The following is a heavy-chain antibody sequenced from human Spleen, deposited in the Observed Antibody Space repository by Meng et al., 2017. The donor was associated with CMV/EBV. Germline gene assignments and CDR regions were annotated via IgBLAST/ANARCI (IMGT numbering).Heavy chain of an antibody. Sequence: GGSLRLSCGASGFTFSRYWMSWVRQAPGKGLEWVANIKQDGSEKYYMDFVKGRFTISRDNAKNSLYLQMNSLRAEDTAVYYCARDPTLAGRPHFDSWGQGTLVTSPQ. CDR3: ARDPTLAGRPHFDS. J-gene: IGHJ4*02. V-gene: IGHV3-7*01. CDR1: GFTFSRYW. CDR2: IKQDGSEK. D-gene: IGHD1-1*01.